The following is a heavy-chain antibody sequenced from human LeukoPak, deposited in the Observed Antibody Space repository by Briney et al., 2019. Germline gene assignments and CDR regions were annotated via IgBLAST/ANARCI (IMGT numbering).Heavy chain of an antibody. J-gene: IGHJ4*02. CDR2: INSDESST. V-gene: IGHV3-74*01. D-gene: IGHD5-18*01. Sequence: PGGSLRLSCAASGFALRSYWMHWVRQAPGKGLVWVSRINSDESSTGYADSVKGRFTISRDNYKNTLYLQMNSPRAEDTAVYYCVKTNIQLLKHWGQGTLVTVSS. CDR1: GFALRSYW. CDR3: VKTNIQLLKH.